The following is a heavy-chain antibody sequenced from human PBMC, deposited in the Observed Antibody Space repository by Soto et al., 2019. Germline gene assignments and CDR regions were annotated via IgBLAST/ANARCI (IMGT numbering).Heavy chain of an antibody. V-gene: IGHV4-31*03. J-gene: IGHJ4*02. CDR3: ARDPADRGDYFDS. D-gene: IGHD3-10*01. Sequence: PSETLSLTCTVSGDSISRGGYYWSWIRQHPGKGLEWIGYIYYTGTTYYNPSLKSRVSMSVDTSNNQFSLKVSSVTAADTAVYYCARDPADRGDYFDSWGRGTLVT. CDR2: IYYTGTT. CDR1: GDSISRGGYY.